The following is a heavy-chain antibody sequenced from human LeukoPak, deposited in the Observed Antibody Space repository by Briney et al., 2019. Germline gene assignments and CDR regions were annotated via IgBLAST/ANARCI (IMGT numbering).Heavy chain of an antibody. J-gene: IGHJ4*02. CDR3: ARDSRYYYDSSGYYCFDY. V-gene: IGHV3-20*04. CDR1: GFTFDDYG. D-gene: IGHD3-22*01. Sequence: PGGSLRLSCAASGFTFDDYGMSWVRQAPGKGLEWVSGINWNGGSTGYADSVKGRFTISRDNAKNSLYLQMNSLRAEDTAVYYCARDSRYYYDSSGYYCFDYWGQGTLVTVSS. CDR2: INWNGGST.